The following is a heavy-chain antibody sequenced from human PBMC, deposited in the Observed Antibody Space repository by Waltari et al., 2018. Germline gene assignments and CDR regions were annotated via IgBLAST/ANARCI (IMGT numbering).Heavy chain of an antibody. V-gene: IGHV4-34*01. CDR2: INHRRST. D-gene: IGHD3-3*01. J-gene: IGHJ4*02. CDR3: ARRLRITIFGVARDYFDY. CDR1: GFTFSSYS. Sequence: VQLVESGGGLVKPGGSLRLSCAASGFTFSSYSMNWVRQAPGKGLEWIGEINHRRSTNYNPSLKSRVTISVYTSKNQFSLKLSSVTAADTAVYYCARRLRITIFGVARDYFDYWGQGTLVTVSS.